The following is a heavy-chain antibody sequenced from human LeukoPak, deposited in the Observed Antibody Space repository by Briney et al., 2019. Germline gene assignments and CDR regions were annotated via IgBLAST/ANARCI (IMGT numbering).Heavy chain of an antibody. CDR3: VKENYATLDYYYGMDV. Sequence: GGSLRLSCSASGFTFSSYAMHWVRQAPGKGLEYVSAISSNGGSTYYADSVKGRFTISRDNSKNKLYLQMSSLRAEDTAVYYCVKENYATLDYYYGMDVWGKGTTVTVSS. CDR1: GFTFSSYA. D-gene: IGHD1-7*01. V-gene: IGHV3-64D*06. J-gene: IGHJ6*04. CDR2: ISSNGGST.